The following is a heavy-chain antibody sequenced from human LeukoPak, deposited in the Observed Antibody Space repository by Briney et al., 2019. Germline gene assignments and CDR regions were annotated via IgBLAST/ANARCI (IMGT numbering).Heavy chain of an antibody. V-gene: IGHV4-39*07. CDR3: ARGYDFWSANFYLDV. CDR2: VYYSGTT. D-gene: IGHD3-3*01. Sequence: HPLETLSLTCTVSGASFNSNSYYWGWIRQPPGKGLEWIGSVYYSGTTYYNTSLESRVTISLDRSSDQFSLRLTSVTAADTVVYYCARGYDFWSANFYLDVWGKGTTVTVSS. J-gene: IGHJ6*03. CDR1: GASFNSNSYY.